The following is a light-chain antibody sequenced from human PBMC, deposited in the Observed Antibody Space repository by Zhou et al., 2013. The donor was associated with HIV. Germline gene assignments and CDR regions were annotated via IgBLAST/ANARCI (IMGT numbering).Light chain of an antibody. J-gene: IGKJ1*01. CDR1: QGITSR. V-gene: IGKV1-5*03. Sequence: DIQMTQSPSSVSASVGDRVTITCRASQGITSRLAWYQQKPGKAPKLLIYKASNLDTGVPSRFSGSGSGTEFTLTISGLQPDDFATYYCQQYASYSQTFGQGTKVDIK. CDR2: KAS. CDR3: QQYASYSQT.